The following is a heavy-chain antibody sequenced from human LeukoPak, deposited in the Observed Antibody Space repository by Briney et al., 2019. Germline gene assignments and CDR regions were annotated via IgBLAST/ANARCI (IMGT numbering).Heavy chain of an antibody. D-gene: IGHD3-22*01. CDR1: GGSITINDW. J-gene: IGHJ4*02. CDR3: GRRNYYDSTGYWDY. Sequence: SETLPLTCAVSGGSITINDWWAWVRQPPGEGLEWIGEIHQSGSTSYNPSLESRVTMSIDKSKNQFSLKLSSVTAADTAVYYCGRRNYYDSTGYWDYWSQGTLVTVSS. CDR2: IHQSGST. V-gene: IGHV4-4*02.